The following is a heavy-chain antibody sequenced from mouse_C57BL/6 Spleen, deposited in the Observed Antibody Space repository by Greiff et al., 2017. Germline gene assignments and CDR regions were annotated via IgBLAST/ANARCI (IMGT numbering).Heavy chain of an antibody. CDR2: IYPGDGDT. D-gene: IGHD4-1*01. CDR1: GYAFSSSW. V-gene: IGHV1-82*01. CDR3: ARVDGTGYFDV. Sequence: VQLQQSGPELVKPGASVKISCKASGYAFSSSWMNWVKQRPGKGLEWIGRIYPGDGDTNYNGKFKGKATLTADKSSSTAYMQLSSLTSEDSAVYFCARVDGTGYFDVWGTGTTVTVSS. J-gene: IGHJ1*03.